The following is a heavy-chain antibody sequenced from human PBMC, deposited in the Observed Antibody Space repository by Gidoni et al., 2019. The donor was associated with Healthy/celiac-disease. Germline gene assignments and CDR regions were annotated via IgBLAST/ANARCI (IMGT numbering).Heavy chain of an antibody. V-gene: IGHV3-23*01. Sequence: EVQLLESGGGLVQPGGSLRLSCAASGCTFNSYAMRWVRQAPGKGLEWVSSISGIGGSTYYADSVKGRFTISRDNSKNTLYLQMNSLRAEDTAVYYCAKAVVGSGSYSAPYYYYGMDVWGQGTTVTVSS. CDR3: AKAVVGSGSYSAPYYYYGMDV. CDR2: ISGIGGST. CDR1: GCTFNSYA. J-gene: IGHJ6*02. D-gene: IGHD3-10*01.